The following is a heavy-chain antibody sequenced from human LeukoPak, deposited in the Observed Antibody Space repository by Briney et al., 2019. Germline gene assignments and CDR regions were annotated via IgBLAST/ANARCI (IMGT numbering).Heavy chain of an antibody. CDR1: GFTFDDYA. J-gene: IGHJ4*02. Sequence: PGGSLRLSCAASGFTFDDYAMHWVRQAPGKGLEWVSGISWNSGSIGYADSVKGRFTISRDNAKNSLYLQMNSLRAEDTALYYCAKDGGYSYGYLDYWGQGTLVTVSS. CDR2: ISWNSGSI. D-gene: IGHD5-18*01. CDR3: AKDGGYSYGYLDY. V-gene: IGHV3-9*01.